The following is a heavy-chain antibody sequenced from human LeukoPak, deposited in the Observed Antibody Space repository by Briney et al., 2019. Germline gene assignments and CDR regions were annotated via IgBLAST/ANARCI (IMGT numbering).Heavy chain of an antibody. J-gene: IGHJ4*02. V-gene: IGHV4-59*08. CDR1: GGSISSYY. Sequence: SETLSLTCTVSGGSISSYYWSWIRQPPGKGLEWIGYIYYSGSTNYNPSLKSRVTISVDTSKNQFSLKLSSVTAADTAVYYCASRTHSSGWYYFDYWGQGTLVTVSS. D-gene: IGHD6-19*01. CDR2: IYYSGST. CDR3: ASRTHSSGWYYFDY.